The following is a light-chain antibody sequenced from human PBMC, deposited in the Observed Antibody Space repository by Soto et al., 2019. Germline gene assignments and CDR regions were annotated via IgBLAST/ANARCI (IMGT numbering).Light chain of an antibody. Sequence: DIQMTQSPSTLSASVGDRVTVTCRASQSISSWLAWYQQTPGKAPKLLIYDASSLESGVPSRFSGSGSGTEFTLTISRLQPEDFATYYCQQYNSPYTFGQGTKLEIK. CDR2: DAS. CDR3: QQYNSPYT. V-gene: IGKV1-5*01. J-gene: IGKJ2*01. CDR1: QSISSW.